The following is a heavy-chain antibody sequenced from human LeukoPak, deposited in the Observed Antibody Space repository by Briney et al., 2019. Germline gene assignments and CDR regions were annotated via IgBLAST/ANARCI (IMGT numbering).Heavy chain of an antibody. D-gene: IGHD3-9*01. J-gene: IGHJ4*02. CDR3: ARSPHILTGENFDY. CDR1: GYTFTSYD. Sequence: ASVKVSCKASGYTFTSYDINWVRQATGQGLELMGWMNPNSGNTGYAQKFQGRVTMTRDTSITTAYMEMSRLRSDDTALYYCARSPHILTGENFDYWGQGTLVTVSS. V-gene: IGHV1-8*02. CDR2: MNPNSGNT.